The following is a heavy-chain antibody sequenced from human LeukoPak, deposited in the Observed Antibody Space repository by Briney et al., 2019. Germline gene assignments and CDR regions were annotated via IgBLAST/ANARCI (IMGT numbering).Heavy chain of an antibody. D-gene: IGHD5-18*01. CDR1: GFTFSSYW. J-gene: IGHJ6*02. Sequence: PGGSLRLSCAASGFTFSSYWMSWVRQAPGKGLEWVANIKQDGSEKYYVDSVKGRFTISRDNAKNSLYLQMNSLRAEDTAVYYCARDSRGYSYGWGYYYYGMDVWGQGTTVTVSS. CDR2: IKQDGSEK. CDR3: ARDSRGYSYGWGYYYYGMDV. V-gene: IGHV3-7*01.